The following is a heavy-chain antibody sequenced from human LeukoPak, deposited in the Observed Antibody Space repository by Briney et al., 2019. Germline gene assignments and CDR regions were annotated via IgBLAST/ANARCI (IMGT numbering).Heavy chain of an antibody. Sequence: GGSLRLSCAASGFTFSSYAMSWVCQAPGKGLEWVSAISGSGGSTYYADSVKGRFTISRDNAKNSLYLQMNSLRAEDTAVYYCARGQSGGDCYDYWGQGTLVTVSS. CDR1: GFTFSSYA. V-gene: IGHV3-23*01. J-gene: IGHJ4*02. CDR3: ARGQSGGDCYDY. CDR2: ISGSGGST. D-gene: IGHD2-15*01.